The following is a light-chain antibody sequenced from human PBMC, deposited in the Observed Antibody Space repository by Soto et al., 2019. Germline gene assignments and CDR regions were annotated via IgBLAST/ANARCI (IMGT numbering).Light chain of an antibody. Sequence: DIQMTQSPSFLSASVGDRVTITCRASQTIMTYLNWYQQKPGKAPNLLIYGASNSYRGVPSRFSGSGSGTEFTLSISSLQPEDFATYYCQETYSTAAFSFGQGTKVDIK. V-gene: IGKV1-39*01. J-gene: IGKJ2*03. CDR2: GAS. CDR1: QTIMTY. CDR3: QETYSTAAFS.